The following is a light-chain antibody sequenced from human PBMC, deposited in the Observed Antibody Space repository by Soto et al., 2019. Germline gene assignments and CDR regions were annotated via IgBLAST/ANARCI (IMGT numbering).Light chain of an antibody. CDR3: QTWGTGIVV. J-gene: IGLJ2*01. CDR1: SGHSSYA. CDR2: LNSDGSH. V-gene: IGLV4-69*01. Sequence: QLVLTQSPSASASLGASVKLTCTLSSGHSSYAIAWHQQQPEKGPRYLMKLNSDGSHSKGDGIPDRFSGSSSAAERYLTISSLQSDDEAGYYCQTWGTGIVVFGGGTKLTV.